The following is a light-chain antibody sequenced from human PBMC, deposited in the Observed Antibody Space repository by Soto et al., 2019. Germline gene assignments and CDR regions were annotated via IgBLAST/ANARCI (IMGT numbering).Light chain of an antibody. V-gene: IGKV1-5*01. CDR1: QSISSW. CDR3: QQYNTFPVYT. Sequence: DIPMTQSPSTLSASVGDRVTITCRASQSISSWLAWYQQKPGKAPKLLMYGASSLESGVPSRFSGSGSETEFTLTISSLQPDDFATYYCQQYNTFPVYTFGQGTKLEI. CDR2: GAS. J-gene: IGKJ2*01.